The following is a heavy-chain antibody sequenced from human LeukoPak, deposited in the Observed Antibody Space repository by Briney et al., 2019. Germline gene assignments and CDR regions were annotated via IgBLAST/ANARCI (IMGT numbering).Heavy chain of an antibody. Sequence: PGGSLRLSCAASGFTFSTYAMSWVRQAPGKGLEWVSAISGTGSSTYYADSVKGRFTISRDNSKNMLNLQMNSLRAEDTAVYYCAKDVLVTTYTLGAFDIWGQGTMVTVSS. V-gene: IGHV3-23*01. CDR1: GFTFSTYA. D-gene: IGHD3-22*01. J-gene: IGHJ3*02. CDR3: AKDVLVTTYTLGAFDI. CDR2: ISGTGSST.